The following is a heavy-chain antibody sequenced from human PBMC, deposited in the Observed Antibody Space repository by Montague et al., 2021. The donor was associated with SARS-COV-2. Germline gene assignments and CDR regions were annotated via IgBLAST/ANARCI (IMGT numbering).Heavy chain of an antibody. D-gene: IGHD5-12*01. CDR3: ARISRYSGFVGVCDI. Sequence: SLKSPVTISADTTKNQFSLRLCSVTAADTAVYYCARISRYSGFVGVCDIWGQGTLVTVS. J-gene: IGHJ3*02. V-gene: IGHV4-59*01.